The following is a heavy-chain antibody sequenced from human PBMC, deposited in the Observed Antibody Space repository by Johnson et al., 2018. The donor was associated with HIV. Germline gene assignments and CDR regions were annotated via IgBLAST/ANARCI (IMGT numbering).Heavy chain of an antibody. CDR3: ANPPSMGADAFDI. D-gene: IGHD3-16*01. CDR1: GFTFSSYG. V-gene: IGHV3-NL1*01. CDR2: IYSGGRT. Sequence: QVQLVESGGGLVQPGRSLRLSCAASGFTFSSYGMHWVRQAPGKGLEWVSVIYSGGRTYYADSVKGRFTISRDNSKNTLYLQMNSLRAEDTAVYYCANPPSMGADAFDIWGQGTMVTVSS. J-gene: IGHJ3*02.